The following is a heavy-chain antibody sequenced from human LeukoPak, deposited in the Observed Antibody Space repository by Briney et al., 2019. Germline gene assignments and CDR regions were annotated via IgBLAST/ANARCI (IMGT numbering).Heavy chain of an antibody. Sequence: ASVKVSCKASGYTFTGYYMHWVRQAPGQGLEWMGRINPNTGGTNYAQKFQGRVTMTRDTSISTAYMELSRLRSDDTAVYYCARAGGDYYDNSGYLYFDYWGQGTQVTVSS. V-gene: IGHV1-2*06. CDR2: INPNTGGT. CDR1: GYTFTGYY. D-gene: IGHD3-22*01. CDR3: ARAGGDYYDNSGYLYFDY. J-gene: IGHJ4*02.